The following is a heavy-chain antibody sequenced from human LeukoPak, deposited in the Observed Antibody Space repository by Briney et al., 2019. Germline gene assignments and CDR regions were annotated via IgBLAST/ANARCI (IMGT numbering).Heavy chain of an antibody. CDR3: ARWDSGNYYGIGD. CDR2: IKQDGSEE. Sequence: GGSLRLSCSVSGFSLSTYWMAWVRQAPGKGLEWLANIKQDGSEEYYADSVKGRFTISRDNARNSLYLQMNSLRAEDTALYYCARWDSGNYYGIGDWGQGTLVTVSS. D-gene: IGHD1-26*01. CDR1: GFSLSTYW. V-gene: IGHV3-7*01. J-gene: IGHJ4*02.